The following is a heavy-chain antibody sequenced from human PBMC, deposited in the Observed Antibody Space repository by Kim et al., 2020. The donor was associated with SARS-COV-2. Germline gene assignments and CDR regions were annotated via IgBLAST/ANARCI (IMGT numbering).Heavy chain of an antibody. CDR2: YI. V-gene: IGHV3-21*01. D-gene: IGHD6-19*01. Sequence: YIYYADSVKGRFTIARDNAKNSLYLQMNSLRAEDTAVYYCASRIAVAGDYWGQGTLVTVSS. J-gene: IGHJ4*02. CDR3: ASRIAVAGDY.